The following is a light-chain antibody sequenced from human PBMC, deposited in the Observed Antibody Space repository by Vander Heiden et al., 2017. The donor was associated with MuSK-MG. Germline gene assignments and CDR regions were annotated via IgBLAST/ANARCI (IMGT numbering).Light chain of an antibody. J-gene: IGKJ4*01. CDR1: QSLSSN. Sequence: ERVMTQSPATRSVSPRERATRSSRASQSLSSNLAWYQQKPGQAPRLLIYGTLTRATGIPVRFSGSGSGTEFTLTISSLQSEDFAVYYCQQYNNWPLTFGGGTKVEIK. V-gene: IGKV3-15*01. CDR3: QQYNNWPLT. CDR2: GTL.